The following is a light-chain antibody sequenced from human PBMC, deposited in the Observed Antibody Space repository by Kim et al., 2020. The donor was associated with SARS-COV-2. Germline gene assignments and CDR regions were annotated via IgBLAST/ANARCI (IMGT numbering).Light chain of an antibody. J-gene: IGKJ5*01. CDR3: QQRGS. V-gene: IGKV3-11*01. CDR1: QGVSNY. Sequence: GTLSWAPGDRATLSCRASQGVSNYLAWYQQKPGQAPRLLIYEASKRAAGIPARFSDSGSGTDFTLTISRLEPGDSAVYFCQQRGSFGQGTRLEIK. CDR2: EAS.